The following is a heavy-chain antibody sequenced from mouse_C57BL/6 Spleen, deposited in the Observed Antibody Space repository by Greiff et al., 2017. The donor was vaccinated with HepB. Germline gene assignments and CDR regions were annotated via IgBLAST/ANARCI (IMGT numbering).Heavy chain of an antibody. J-gene: IGHJ4*01. CDR3: AAPYGSSFFYAMDY. D-gene: IGHD1-1*01. V-gene: IGHV1-82*01. CDR1: GYAFSSSW. Sequence: VQLVESGPELVKPGASVKISCKASGYAFSSSWMNWVKQRPGKGLEWIGRIYPGDGDTNYNGKFKGKATLTADKSSSTAYMQLSSLTSEDSAVYFCAAPYGSSFFYAMDYWGQGTSVTVSS. CDR2: IYPGDGDT.